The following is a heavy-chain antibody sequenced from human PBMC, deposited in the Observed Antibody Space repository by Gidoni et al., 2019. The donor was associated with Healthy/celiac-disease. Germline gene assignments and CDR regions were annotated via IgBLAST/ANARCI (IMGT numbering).Heavy chain of an antibody. V-gene: IGHV3-30-3*01. Sequence: QVQLVESGGGVVQPGRSLRLSCAASGFTFSSYAMHWVRQAPGKGLEWVAVISYDGSNKYYADSVKGRFTISRDNSKNTLYLQMNSLRAEDTAVYYCARGRSVAPVNWFDPWGQGTLVTVSS. CDR1: GFTFSSYA. CDR2: ISYDGSNK. D-gene: IGHD3-3*01. J-gene: IGHJ5*02. CDR3: ARGRSVAPVNWFDP.